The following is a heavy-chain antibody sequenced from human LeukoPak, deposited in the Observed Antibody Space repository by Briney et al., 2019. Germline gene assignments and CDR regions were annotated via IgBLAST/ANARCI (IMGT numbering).Heavy chain of an antibody. Sequence: SETLSLTCAVYGGSFSGYYWSWIRQPPGKGLEWIGEINHSGSTNYNPSLKSRVTISVDTSKNQFSLKLSSVTAADTAVYYCARGPGQAEYFDYWGQGTLVTVSS. CDR2: INHSGST. CDR3: ARGPGQAEYFDY. V-gene: IGHV4-34*01. D-gene: IGHD1-14*01. J-gene: IGHJ4*02. CDR1: GGSFSGYY.